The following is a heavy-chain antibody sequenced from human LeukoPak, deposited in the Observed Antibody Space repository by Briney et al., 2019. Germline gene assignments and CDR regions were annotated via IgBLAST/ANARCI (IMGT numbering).Heavy chain of an antibody. CDR1: GFTFSSYS. CDR3: AGYGDYGAFDI. Sequence: GGSLRLSWAASGFTFSSYSMNWVRQAPGKGLEWVSYISSSSSTIYYADSVKRRFTFSRDNAKNSLYLQMNSLRAEDTAVYYCAGYGDYGAFDIWGQGTMVTVSS. J-gene: IGHJ3*02. CDR2: ISSSSSTI. V-gene: IGHV3-48*04. D-gene: IGHD4-17*01.